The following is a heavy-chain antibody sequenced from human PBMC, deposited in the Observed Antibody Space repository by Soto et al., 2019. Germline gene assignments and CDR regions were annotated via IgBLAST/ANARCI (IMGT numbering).Heavy chain of an antibody. V-gene: IGHV3-23*01. CDR3: ATMNGYFEY. CDR2: ITATGDRT. Sequence: GSLRLSCADSGFSFSTYSMSWVRQTPGKGLEWVSAITATGDRTYYADSVTGRFTISRDNSKKTHYLQMTSLRAEDTAMYYCATMNGYFEYWGQGTLVTV. D-gene: IGHD3-22*01. CDR1: GFSFSTYS. J-gene: IGHJ4*02.